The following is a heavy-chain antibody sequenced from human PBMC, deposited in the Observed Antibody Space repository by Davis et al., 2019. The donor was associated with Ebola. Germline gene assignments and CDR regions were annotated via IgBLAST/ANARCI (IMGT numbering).Heavy chain of an antibody. Sequence: GESLKISCAASGITVSSNYMSWVRQAPGKGLEWVSVIYIGGDTYYADSVKGRFTISRDNSKKTMYLQMNSLRGEDTAVYYCARSGLSFGVVKYHYGMDAWGKGTTVTVSS. CDR2: IYIGGDT. CDR3: ARSGLSFGVVKYHYGMDA. CDR1: GITVSSNY. V-gene: IGHV3-53*01. J-gene: IGHJ6*04. D-gene: IGHD3-3*01.